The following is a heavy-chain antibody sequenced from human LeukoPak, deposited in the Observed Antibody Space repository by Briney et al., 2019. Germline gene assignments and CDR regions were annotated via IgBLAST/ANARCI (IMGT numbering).Heavy chain of an antibody. CDR3: ARALCSGGSCYAGASDYGEDY. CDR2: IYYSGST. CDR1: GGSISNYY. V-gene: IGHV4-59*01. Sequence: SETLSLTCTVSGGSISNYYWSWIRQPPGKGLEWIGYIYYSGSTKYNPSLKSRVTISVDTSKNQFSLKLSSVTAADTAVYYCARALCSGGSCYAGASDYGEDYWGQGTLVTVSS. J-gene: IGHJ4*02. D-gene: IGHD2-15*01.